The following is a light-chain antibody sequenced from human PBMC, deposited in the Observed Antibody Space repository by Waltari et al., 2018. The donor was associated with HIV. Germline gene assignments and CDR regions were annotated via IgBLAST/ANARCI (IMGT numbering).Light chain of an antibody. CDR2: DAS. Sequence: EIVLTQSPGTLSLSPGEGATLSCRASQSVTSSYLAWYQQKSGQAPRLLIYDASIRATGIPDRFSGSGSGTDFTLSISRLEPEDFAVYYCQQYGSSPRTFGQGTKVEIK. CDR3: QQYGSSPRT. J-gene: IGKJ1*01. V-gene: IGKV3-20*01. CDR1: QSVTSSY.